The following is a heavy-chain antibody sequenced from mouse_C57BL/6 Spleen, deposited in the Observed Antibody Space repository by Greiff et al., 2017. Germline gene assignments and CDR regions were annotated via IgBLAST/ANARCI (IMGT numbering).Heavy chain of an antibody. V-gene: IGHV5-6*01. Sequence: EVKLVESGGDLVKPGGSLTLSCAASGFTFSSYGMSWVRQTPDKRLEWVATISSGGSYTYYPDSVKGRFTISRDKAKNPLYLQMSSLKSEDTAMYYCARQGGLMDYWGQGTSVTVSS. CDR2: ISSGGSYT. CDR3: ARQGGLMDY. CDR1: GFTFSSYG. J-gene: IGHJ4*01.